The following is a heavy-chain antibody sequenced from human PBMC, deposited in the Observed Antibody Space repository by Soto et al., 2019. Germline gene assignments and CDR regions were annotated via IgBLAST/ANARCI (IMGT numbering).Heavy chain of an antibody. V-gene: IGHV4-59*08. CDR1: GGTISSWY. D-gene: IGHD1-26*01. Sequence: QVQLQESGPGLVKPSETLSLTCTVSGGTISSWYWSWIRQPPGKGLEWIGYIYYSGSTNCNPSLKCRVPISVDTSRHQFSLKLSSVTAADTAGYCCARRYGSAIYYWGQGTLVTVSS. CDR3: ARRYGSAIYY. J-gene: IGHJ4*02. CDR2: IYYSGST.